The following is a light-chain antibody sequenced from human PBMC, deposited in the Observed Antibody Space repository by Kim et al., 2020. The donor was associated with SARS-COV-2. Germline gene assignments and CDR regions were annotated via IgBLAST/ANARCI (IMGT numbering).Light chain of an antibody. CDR1: QSVSSN. Sequence: ELVMTQCPATLSVSPGERATLSCRASQSVSSNLAWYQQKPGQAPRLLIYGASTRATGIPGRFSGSGSGTEFTLTISSLQSEDFAVYYCQQYSHWPLTFGGGTKVDIK. CDR3: QQYSHWPLT. J-gene: IGKJ4*01. CDR2: GAS. V-gene: IGKV3-15*01.